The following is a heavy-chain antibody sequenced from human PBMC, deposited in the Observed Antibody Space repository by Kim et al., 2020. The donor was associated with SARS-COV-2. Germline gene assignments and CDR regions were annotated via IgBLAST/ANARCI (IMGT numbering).Heavy chain of an antibody. D-gene: IGHD4-17*01. CDR3: ARKKTTYDY. J-gene: IGHJ4*02. CDR2: IKQDGSEK. V-gene: IGHV3-7*03. Sequence: LSLTCAASGFTFSSYWMSWVRQAPGKGLEWVANIKQDGSEKYYVDSVKGRFTISRDNAKNSLYLQMNSLRAEDTAVYYCARKKTTYDYWGQGTLVTVSS. CDR1: GFTFSSYW.